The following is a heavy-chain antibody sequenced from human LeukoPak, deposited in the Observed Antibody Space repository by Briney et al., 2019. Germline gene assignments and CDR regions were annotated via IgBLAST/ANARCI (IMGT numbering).Heavy chain of an antibody. Sequence: PSETLSLTCTVSGGSISSYYWSWIRQPPGKGLEWIGYIYYSGSTYYNPSLKSRVTISVDTSKNQFSLKLSSVTAADTAVYYCARDERITMIVVVINAFDIWGQGTMVTVSS. J-gene: IGHJ3*02. CDR3: ARDERITMIVVVINAFDI. V-gene: IGHV4-59*12. CDR2: IYYSGST. D-gene: IGHD3-22*01. CDR1: GGSISSYY.